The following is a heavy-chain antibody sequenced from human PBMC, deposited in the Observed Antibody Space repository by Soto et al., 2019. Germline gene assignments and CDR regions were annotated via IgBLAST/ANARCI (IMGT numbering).Heavy chain of an antibody. D-gene: IGHD3-10*01. CDR1: GGYISSYY. CDR3: ATQGFGKLHGLVDV. Sequence: SETLSLTCTVSGGYISSYYCSWIRQPPGKGLEWVGYISKSGFTRYNPSLSSRVTLSVDTSKNQFSLKLSSVTAADTALYFCATQGFGKLHGLVDVWGQGTTVTVSS. J-gene: IGHJ6*02. CDR2: ISKSGFT. V-gene: IGHV4-59*08.